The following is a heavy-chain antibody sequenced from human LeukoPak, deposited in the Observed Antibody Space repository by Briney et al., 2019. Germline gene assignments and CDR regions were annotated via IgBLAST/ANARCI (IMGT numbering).Heavy chain of an antibody. CDR3: ARTGTRWLQPSPFDF. D-gene: IGHD5-24*01. Sequence: PGGSLRLSCAASEFRFSDYYMSWIRQAPGKGLEWLSFISSSGSTIYYADSVRGRFTISRDNAKNSLHLKMNSLRAEDTAVYYCARTGTRWLQPSPFDFWGQGTLVTVSS. CDR2: ISSSGSTI. CDR1: EFRFSDYY. J-gene: IGHJ4*02. V-gene: IGHV3-11*04.